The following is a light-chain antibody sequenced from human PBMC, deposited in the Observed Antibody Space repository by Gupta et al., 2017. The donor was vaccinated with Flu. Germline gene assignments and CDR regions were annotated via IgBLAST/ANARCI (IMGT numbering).Light chain of an antibody. V-gene: IGKV3-20*01. CDR2: DAS. CDR3: QQYCRAPRS. Sequence: EIVLPQPPGTLSLSPGERATRACRASQSISSSALAWYQQKPGQAPRLLLFDASIRAPGIPDRSRPSGSETAFTLSISRLEPEDFAVYYCQQYCRAPRSFGQGTRMDIE. J-gene: IGKJ5*01. CDR1: QSISSSA.